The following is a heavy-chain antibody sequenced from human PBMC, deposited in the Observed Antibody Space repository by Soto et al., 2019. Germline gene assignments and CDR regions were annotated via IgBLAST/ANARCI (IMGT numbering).Heavy chain of an antibody. CDR1: SDSISSYY. D-gene: IGHD6-13*01. CDR2: LSYSGST. Sequence: QVQLQESGPGLVKPSETLSLTCTVSSDSISSYYWSWIRQPPGKRLEWIGYLSYSGSTDYNPSLKSRVTISGDTSKNQFSLKVSSVTAADTAVYYCARGTSWQLPFDYWGQGTLVTVSS. J-gene: IGHJ4*02. V-gene: IGHV4-59*01. CDR3: ARGTSWQLPFDY.